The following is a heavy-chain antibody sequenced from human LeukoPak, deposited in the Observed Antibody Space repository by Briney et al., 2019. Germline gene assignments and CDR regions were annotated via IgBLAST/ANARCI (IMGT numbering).Heavy chain of an antibody. V-gene: IGHV4-31*03. CDR3: AREEHSGYDSFDY. CDR1: GGSISSGGYY. J-gene: IGHJ4*02. D-gene: IGHD5-12*01. CDR2: IYYSGST. Sequence: SQTLSLTCTVSGGSISSGGYYWSWIRQHRGKGLEWIGYIYYSGSTYYNPSLKSRVTISVDTSKNQFSLKLSSVTAADTAVYYCAREEHSGYDSFDYWGQGTLVTVSS.